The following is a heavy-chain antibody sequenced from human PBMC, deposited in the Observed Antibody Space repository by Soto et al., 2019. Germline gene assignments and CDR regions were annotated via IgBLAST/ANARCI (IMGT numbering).Heavy chain of an antibody. CDR3: AKDTYYHDSSGYYIFDY. Sequence: PGGSLRLSCAASGFTFSSYSMNWVRQAPGRGLEWVAVISYDGSNKNYADSVKGRFTISRDNSKNTVYLQMNSLRAEDTALYYCAKDTYYHDSSGYYIFDYWGQGTLVTVSS. V-gene: IGHV3-30*18. CDR2: ISYDGSNK. D-gene: IGHD3-22*01. CDR1: GFTFSSYS. J-gene: IGHJ4*02.